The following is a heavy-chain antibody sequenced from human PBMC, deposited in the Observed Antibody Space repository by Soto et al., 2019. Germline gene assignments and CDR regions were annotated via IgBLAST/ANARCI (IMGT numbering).Heavy chain of an antibody. CDR1: GYTFTGYY. D-gene: IGHD2-15*01. J-gene: IGHJ3*02. CDR3: ARRLVVVGRGAFDI. CDR2: INPNSGGT. Sequence: ASVKVPCKASGYTFTGYYMHWVRQAPGQGLEWMGWINPNSGGTNYAQKFQGRVTMTRDTSISTAYMELSRLRSDDTAVYYCARRLVVVGRGAFDIWGQGTMVTVSS. V-gene: IGHV1-2*02.